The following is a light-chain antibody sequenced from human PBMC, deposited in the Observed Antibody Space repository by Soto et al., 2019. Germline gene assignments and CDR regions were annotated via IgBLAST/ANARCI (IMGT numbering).Light chain of an antibody. CDR2: DVS. CDR3: SSYTSRSTLVV. V-gene: IGLV2-14*01. J-gene: IGLJ2*01. CDR1: SSDIGDYNY. Sequence: QSVLTQSASVSGSPGQSITISCTGASSDIGDYNYVSWYQQHPGKAPKLMIYDVSNRPSGVSNRFSGSKSGNTASLTISGLQAEDEADYYCSSYTSRSTLVVFGGGTKLTVL.